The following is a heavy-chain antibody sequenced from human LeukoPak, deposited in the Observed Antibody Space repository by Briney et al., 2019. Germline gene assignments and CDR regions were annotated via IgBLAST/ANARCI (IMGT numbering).Heavy chain of an antibody. Sequence: GGSLRLSCAASGFTFSSYAMHWVRQAPGKGLEWVAVISYDGSNKYYADSVKGRFTISRDNSKNTLYLQMNSLRAEDTAVYYCARDRLTRGFDPWGQGTLVTVSS. D-gene: IGHD2-2*01. CDR1: GFTFSSYA. CDR2: ISYDGSNK. J-gene: IGHJ5*02. V-gene: IGHV3-30-3*01. CDR3: ARDRLTRGFDP.